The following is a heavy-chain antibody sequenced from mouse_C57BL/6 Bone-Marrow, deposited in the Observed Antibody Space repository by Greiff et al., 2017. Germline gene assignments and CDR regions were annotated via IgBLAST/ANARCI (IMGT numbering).Heavy chain of an antibody. V-gene: IGHV1-69*01. Sequence: QVQLQQPGAELVMPGASVKLSCKASGYTFTSYWMHWVKQRPGQGLEWIGEIDPSDSYTNYNQKFKGKSTLTVDKSSSRAYLQLSSLTSEDSAVYYCAREGTVVAFNYGGQGTTLTVSS. D-gene: IGHD1-1*01. J-gene: IGHJ2*01. CDR3: AREGTVVAFNY. CDR2: IDPSDSYT. CDR1: GYTFTSYW.